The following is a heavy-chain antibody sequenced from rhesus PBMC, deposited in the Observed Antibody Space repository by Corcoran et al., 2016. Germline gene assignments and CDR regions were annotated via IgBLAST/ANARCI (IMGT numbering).Heavy chain of an antibody. J-gene: IGHJ6*01. CDR1: GGSISRSYR. Sequence: QVQLQESGPGVVKPSETLSLTCAVSGGSISRSYRWTWIRQAPGKGLEYIGYISGDSFITKYNPSLKSRVSISKDTSKNQISLNLRSVSAADTAVYYCARGWLSHYGLDSWGQGVVVTVSS. D-gene: IGHD3-28*01. V-gene: IGHV4S10*01. CDR3: ARGWLSHYGLDS. CDR2: ISGDSFIT.